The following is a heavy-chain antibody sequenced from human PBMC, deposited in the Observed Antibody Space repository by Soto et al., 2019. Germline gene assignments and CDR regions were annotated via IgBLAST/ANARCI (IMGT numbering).Heavy chain of an antibody. V-gene: IGHV1-18*01. CDR1: GYTFTSYG. Sequence: ASVKVSCKASGYTFTSYGISWVRQAPGQGLEWMGWISAYNGSTSYAQKFQGRVTMTRDTSTSTVYMELSSLRSEDTAVYYCARLRDGYNSADYWGQGTLVTVSS. CDR2: ISAYNGST. D-gene: IGHD5-12*01. CDR3: ARLRDGYNSADY. J-gene: IGHJ4*02.